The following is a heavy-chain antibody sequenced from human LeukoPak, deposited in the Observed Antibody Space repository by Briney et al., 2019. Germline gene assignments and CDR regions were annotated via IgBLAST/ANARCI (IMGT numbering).Heavy chain of an antibody. CDR1: GFFFSNLA. CDR2: ISGSGDAT. Sequence: PGGSWRSSGAVPGFFFSNLALGWVRRAPGRGLGWVSSISGSGDATKYADSVMGRFTISRDNSKNTLSLQMNSLRAEDTAVYYCAKSDCGSDGCKLLNYWGQGTLVTASS. J-gene: IGHJ4*02. D-gene: IGHD2-21*01. CDR3: AKSDCGSDGCKLLNY. V-gene: IGHV3-23*01.